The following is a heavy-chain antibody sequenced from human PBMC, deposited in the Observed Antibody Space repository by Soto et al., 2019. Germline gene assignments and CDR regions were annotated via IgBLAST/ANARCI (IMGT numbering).Heavy chain of an antibody. V-gene: IGHV3-23*01. CDR1: GFNFNTFA. CDR2: ISSSGDSR. Sequence: EEQVSESGGGLVQSGGSLRLSCAASGFNFNTFAMSWIRQPAGKGLEWVSHISSSGDSRDYADSVSGRFTISRDNSKNVLFLQMTSLRADDTATYYCAKDPPSPWTANWVDPWGKGTLVTVSS. D-gene: IGHD5-12*01. J-gene: IGHJ5*02. CDR3: AKDPPSPWTANWVDP.